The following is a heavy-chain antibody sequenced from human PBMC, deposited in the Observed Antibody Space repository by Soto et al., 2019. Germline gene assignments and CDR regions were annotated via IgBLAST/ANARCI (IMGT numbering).Heavy chain of an antibody. CDR1: GYTFTSYA. CDR3: ARVVGIAVDDY. V-gene: IGHV1-3*01. J-gene: IGHJ4*02. Sequence: QVQLVQSGAEVKKPGASVKVSCTASGYTFTSYAMHWVRQAPGQRLEWMGWINAGNGNTKYSQKFQGRVTITRDTSASTAYMELSSLRSEETAVYYCARVVGIAVDDYWGQGTLVTVSS. CDR2: INAGNGNT. D-gene: IGHD6-19*01.